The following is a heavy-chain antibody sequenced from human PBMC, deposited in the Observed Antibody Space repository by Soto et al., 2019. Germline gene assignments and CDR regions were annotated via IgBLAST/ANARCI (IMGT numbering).Heavy chain of an antibody. CDR3: AHRPGYASGSHFNPYGMDV. J-gene: IGHJ6*02. CDR2: LYWDDDK. V-gene: IGHV2-5*02. Sequence: QITLKESGPTLVKPTQSLTLTCTFSGFSLTTGGVGVGWIRQPPGKALEWLAILYWDDDKRYSPSLQSRLTITKDTSKNQVVLTMTNMDPVDTGTYYCAHRPGYASGSHFNPYGMDVWGQGTTVTVSS. CDR1: GFSLTTGGVG. D-gene: IGHD3-10*01.